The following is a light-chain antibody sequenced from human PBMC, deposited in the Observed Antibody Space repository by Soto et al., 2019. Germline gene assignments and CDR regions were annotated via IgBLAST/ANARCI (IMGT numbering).Light chain of an antibody. J-gene: IGKJ4*01. Sequence: DIQMTQSPSSLSASVGDRVTITCRASQSISKYVNRYQHKPGKAPTVLIHAASSLQSGVPSRFSGSGSGTDFFLTISSLQPEDFAVYYCQQSHSKPLTFGGGTKVDIK. V-gene: IGKV1-39*01. CDR3: QQSHSKPLT. CDR1: QSISKY. CDR2: AAS.